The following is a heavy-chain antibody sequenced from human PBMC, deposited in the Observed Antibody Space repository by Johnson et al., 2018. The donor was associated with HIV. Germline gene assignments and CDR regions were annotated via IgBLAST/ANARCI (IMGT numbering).Heavy chain of an antibody. CDR2: IYSGGST. J-gene: IGHJ3*02. Sequence: VQLVESGGGLIQPGGSLRLSCAASGFTVSSNYMSWVRQAPGKGLEWVPVIYSGGSTYYADSVKGRFTISRDNSKNTLYLQMNSLRAEDTAVYYCARAPRPDAFDIWGQGTMVTVSS. CDR3: ARAPRPDAFDI. CDR1: GFTVSSNY. V-gene: IGHV3-53*01.